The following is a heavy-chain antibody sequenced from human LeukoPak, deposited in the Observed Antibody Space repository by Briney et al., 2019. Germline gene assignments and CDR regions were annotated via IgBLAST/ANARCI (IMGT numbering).Heavy chain of an antibody. CDR2: INAGNGNT. CDR1: GYTFTSYA. D-gene: IGHD3-10*01. J-gene: IGHJ5*02. Sequence: ASVKVSCKASGYTFTSYAMHWVRQAPGQRLEWTGWINAGNGNTKYSQKFLGRVTITRDTSASTAYMELSSLRSEDTAVYYCARSQNYYGSGARFDPWGQGTLVTVSS. CDR3: ARSQNYYGSGARFDP. V-gene: IGHV1-3*01.